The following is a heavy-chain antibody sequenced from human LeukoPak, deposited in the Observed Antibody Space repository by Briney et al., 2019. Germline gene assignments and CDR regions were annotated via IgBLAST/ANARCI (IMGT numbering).Heavy chain of an antibody. J-gene: IGHJ6*02. CDR2: INHSGST. CDR1: GGSFSGYY. V-gene: IGHV4-34*01. CDR3: ARKYYDIPSYYYYGMDV. D-gene: IGHD3-9*01. Sequence: PSETLSLTCAVYGGSFSGYYWSWIRQPPGKGLEWIGEINHSGSTNYNPSLKSRVTISADKSISTAYLQWSSLKASDTAMYYCARKYYDIPSYYYYGMDVWGQGTTVTVSS.